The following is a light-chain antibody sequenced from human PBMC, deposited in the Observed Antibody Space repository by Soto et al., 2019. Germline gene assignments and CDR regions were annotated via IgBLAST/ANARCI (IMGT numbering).Light chain of an antibody. CDR3: TSYTSDSTYV. CDR1: STYVGRYNY. J-gene: IGLJ1*01. Sequence: TQPASLSGSPGQSITISFPGNSTYVGRYNYVSWYQQHPGKAPKLMVYDVSNRPSWVSNRFSGSKSGITASLTISGLQAEDEADYYCTSYTSDSTYVFGTGTKVTVL. V-gene: IGLV2-14*01. CDR2: DVS.